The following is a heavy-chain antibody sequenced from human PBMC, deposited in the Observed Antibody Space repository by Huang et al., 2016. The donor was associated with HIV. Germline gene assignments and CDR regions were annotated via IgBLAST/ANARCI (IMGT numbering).Heavy chain of an antibody. CDR2: INSDGSDT. Sequence: EVQLVESGGGLVQPGGSLRLSCAASGFTFRNHWMPWVRQAPGKGLGWVSRINSDGSDTSHADSVKGRFTISRDNAQNTVHLHMNSLRAEDTAVYFCAKNPSITAVDSDYYYYYMDVWGKGTTVTVS. CDR3: AKNPSITAVDSDYYYYYMDV. D-gene: IGHD6-13*01. CDR1: GFTFRNHW. J-gene: IGHJ6*03. V-gene: IGHV3-74*01.